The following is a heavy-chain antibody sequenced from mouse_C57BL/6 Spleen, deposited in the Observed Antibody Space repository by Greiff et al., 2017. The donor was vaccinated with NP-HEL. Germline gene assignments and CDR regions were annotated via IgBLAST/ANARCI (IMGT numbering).Heavy chain of an antibody. V-gene: IGHV2-2*01. Sequence: QVQLKQSGPGLVQPSQSLSITCTVSGFSLTSYGVHWVRQSPGKGLEWLGVIWSGGSTDYNAAFISRLSISKDNSKSQVFFKMNSLQADDTAIYYCARNEDYDRGYYAMDYWGQGTSVTVSS. CDR3: ARNEDYDRGYYAMDY. D-gene: IGHD2-4*01. CDR2: IWSGGST. J-gene: IGHJ4*01. CDR1: GFSLTSYG.